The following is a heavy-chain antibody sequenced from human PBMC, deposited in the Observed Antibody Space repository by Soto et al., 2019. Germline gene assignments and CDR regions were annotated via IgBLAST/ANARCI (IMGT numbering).Heavy chain of an antibody. CDR1: GYTFTSYD. J-gene: IGHJ3*02. Sequence: GASVKVSWKASGYTFTSYDINWVRQGTGQGLEWMGWMNPNSGNTGYAQKFQGRVTMTRNTSISTAYMELSSLRSEDTAVYYCATHHPGAKPDIVVVPAAMAGAFDIWG. CDR3: ATHHPGAKPDIVVVPAAMAGAFDI. D-gene: IGHD2-2*01. V-gene: IGHV1-8*01. CDR2: MNPNSGNT.